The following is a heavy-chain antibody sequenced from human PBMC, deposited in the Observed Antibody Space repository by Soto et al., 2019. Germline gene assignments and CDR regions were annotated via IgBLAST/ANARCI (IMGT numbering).Heavy chain of an antibody. CDR2: ISDDGSTA. V-gene: IGHV3-74*01. D-gene: IGHD1-1*01. J-gene: IGHJ4*02. CDR3: ARGPRVSSTGTGAH. CDR1: GFTFSAYW. Sequence: GGSLRLSCAVSGFTFSAYWMHWARQVPGKGLTWVSRISDDGSTATYADSVKGRFVISRDNAKNSLYLEMKTLRADDSGLYYCARGPRVSSTGTGAHWGRGTLVTVSS.